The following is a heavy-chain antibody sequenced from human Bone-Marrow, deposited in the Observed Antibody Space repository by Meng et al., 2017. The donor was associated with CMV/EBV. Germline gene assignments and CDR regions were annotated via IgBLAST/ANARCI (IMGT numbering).Heavy chain of an antibody. CDR3: ARDNGVGANLDY. D-gene: IGHD1-26*01. Sequence: ASVKVSCKASGGTFSSYAISWVRQAPGQGLEWMGWISAYNGNTNYAQKLQGRVTMTTGTSTSTAYMELRSLRSDDTAVYYCARDNGVGANLDYWGQGTLVTVSS. CDR2: ISAYNGNT. J-gene: IGHJ4*02. V-gene: IGHV1-18*01. CDR1: GGTFSSYA.